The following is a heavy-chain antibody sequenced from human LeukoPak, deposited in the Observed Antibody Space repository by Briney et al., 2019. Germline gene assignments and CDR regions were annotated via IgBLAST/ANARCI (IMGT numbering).Heavy chain of an antibody. J-gene: IGHJ5*02. D-gene: IGHD6-6*01. CDR1: GFTFSSYA. V-gene: IGHV3-23*01. CDR2: ISGSGGST. CDR3: AKDSRGNIAARPGLGWFDP. Sequence: GGSLRLSCAASGFTFSSYAMSWVRQAPGKGLEWVSAISGSGGSTYYADSVKGRFTISRDNSKNTLYLQMNSLRAEDTAVYYCAKDSRGNIAARPGLGWFDPWGQGTLVTVSS.